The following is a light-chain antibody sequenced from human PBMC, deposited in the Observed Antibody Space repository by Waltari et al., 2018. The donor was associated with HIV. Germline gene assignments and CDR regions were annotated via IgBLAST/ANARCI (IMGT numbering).Light chain of an antibody. Sequence: QSVLTQPPSASGTPGQRVAISCSGSSSNIGSYYVYWYQQLPGTTPKLLIFRNNQRPSGVPDRVSGSNSGTSASLVISGLRSEDEADYYCATWDDSLSGVVFGGGTRLTVL. J-gene: IGLJ2*01. CDR1: SSNIGSYY. CDR3: ATWDDSLSGVV. V-gene: IGLV1-47*01. CDR2: RNN.